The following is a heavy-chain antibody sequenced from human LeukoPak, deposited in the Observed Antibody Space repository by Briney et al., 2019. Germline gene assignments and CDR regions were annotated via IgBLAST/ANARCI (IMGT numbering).Heavy chain of an antibody. V-gene: IGHV4-34*01. CDR3: ARQLVRRYYYDSSGYRPSAFDI. Sequence: SETLSLSCAVYGGSFSGYYWSWIRQPPGKGLEWIGEINHSGSTNYSPSLKSRVTISVGTSKNQFSLKLSSVTAADTAVYYCARQLVRRYYYDSSGYRPSAFDIWGQGTMVTVSS. CDR1: GGSFSGYY. CDR2: INHSGST. D-gene: IGHD3-22*01. J-gene: IGHJ3*02.